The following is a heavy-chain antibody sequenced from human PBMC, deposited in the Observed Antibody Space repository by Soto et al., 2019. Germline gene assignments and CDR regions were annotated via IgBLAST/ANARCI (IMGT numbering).Heavy chain of an antibody. J-gene: IGHJ4*02. Sequence: QVQLVQSGAEVKKPGSSVKVSCEASGGTFNTYTINWVRQAPGRGLEWMGQVIPMYDSVNYAESFQGRVTITADKSTTIAYMELSSLRSEDTALYFCASWRSYSGSYCFDYWGQGTLVIVSS. D-gene: IGHD1-26*01. CDR3: ASWRSYSGSYCFDY. V-gene: IGHV1-69*06. CDR2: VIPMYDSV. CDR1: GGTFNTYT.